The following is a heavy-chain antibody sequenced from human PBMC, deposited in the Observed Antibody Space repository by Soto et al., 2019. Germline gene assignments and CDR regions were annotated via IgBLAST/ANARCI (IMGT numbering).Heavy chain of an antibody. V-gene: IGHV4-34*01. CDR1: GGSFSGYY. J-gene: IGHJ5*02. CDR2: INHSGST. D-gene: IGHD6-19*01. Sequence: LSLTCAVYGGSFSGYYWSWIRQPPGKGLEWIGEINHSGSTNYNPSLKSRVTISVDTSKNQFSLKLSSVTAADTAVYYCARGLLAEFDPWGQGTLVTVSS. CDR3: ARGLLAEFDP.